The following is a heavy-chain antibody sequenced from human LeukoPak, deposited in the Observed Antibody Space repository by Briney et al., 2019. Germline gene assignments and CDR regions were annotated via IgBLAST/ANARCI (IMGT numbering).Heavy chain of an antibody. V-gene: IGHV4-59*01. CDR3: ARSDYYDNAFDI. CDR2: IYYSGST. CDR1: GGSISSYY. Sequence: SETLSLTCTVSGGSISSYYWSWIRQPPGKGLEWIGYIYYSGSTNYNPSLKSRVTISVDTSKNQFSLKLSSVTAADMAVYYCARSDYYDNAFDIWGQGTMVTVSS. D-gene: IGHD3-22*01. J-gene: IGHJ3*02.